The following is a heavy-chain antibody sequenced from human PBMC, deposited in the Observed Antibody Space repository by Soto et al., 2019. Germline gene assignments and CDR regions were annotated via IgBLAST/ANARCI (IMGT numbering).Heavy chain of an antibody. V-gene: IGHV3-23*01. CDR1: GFTFSSYA. CDR3: AKDLFYGTGVYFGY. Sequence: GGSLRLSCAASGFTFSSYAMSWVRQAPGKGLECVSVISSSGASTYYADSVKGRFTISRDNSKNTLYLQMSSLRAEDTAIYYCAKDLFYGTGVYFGYWGQGTLVTVSS. D-gene: IGHD7-27*01. CDR2: ISSSGAST. J-gene: IGHJ4*02.